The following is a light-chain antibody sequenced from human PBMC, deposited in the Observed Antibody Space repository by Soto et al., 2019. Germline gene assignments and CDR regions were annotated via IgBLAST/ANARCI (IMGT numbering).Light chain of an antibody. Sequence: QSVLTQPPSASGTPGQRVTISCSGSSSNIGSNTVNWYQQLPGTAPKLLIYSNNQRPSGVPDRFSGSKSGTSASLAISGLQSEDEADYYCAAWDDSLNGFWVFGGGTKQTVL. V-gene: IGLV1-44*01. J-gene: IGLJ3*02. CDR3: AAWDDSLNGFWV. CDR1: SSNIGSNT. CDR2: SNN.